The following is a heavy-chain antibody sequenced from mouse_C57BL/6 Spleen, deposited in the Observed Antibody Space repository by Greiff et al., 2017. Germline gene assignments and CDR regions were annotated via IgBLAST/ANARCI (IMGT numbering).Heavy chain of an antibody. CDR2: IYPGNSDP. CDR3: TRGASNYDYCDY. J-gene: IGHJ2*01. V-gene: IGHV1-5*01. Sequence: EVQLQQSGTVLARPGASVKMSCKTSGYTFTSYWMHWVKQRPGQGLEWIGAIYPGNSDPSYNQKFKGKAKLTAVSSASTAYMERSRLTNEGSAFYYCTRGASNYDYCDYWGQGTTLTVSS. CDR1: GYTFTSYW. D-gene: IGHD2-5*01.